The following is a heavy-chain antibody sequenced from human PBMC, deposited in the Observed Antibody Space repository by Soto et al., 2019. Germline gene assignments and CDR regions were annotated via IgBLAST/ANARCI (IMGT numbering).Heavy chain of an antibody. D-gene: IGHD2-21*02. CDR3: ARAEPVDAYCGGDCYSQVEDY. Sequence: QVQLQQWGAGLLKPSETLSLTCAVYGGSFSGYYWSWIRQPPGKGLEWIGEINHSGSTNYNPSLKSRVTISVDTSKNQFSLKLSSVTAADTAVYYCARAEPVDAYCGGDCYSQVEDYWGQGTLVTVSS. CDR1: GGSFSGYY. J-gene: IGHJ4*02. V-gene: IGHV4-34*01. CDR2: INHSGST.